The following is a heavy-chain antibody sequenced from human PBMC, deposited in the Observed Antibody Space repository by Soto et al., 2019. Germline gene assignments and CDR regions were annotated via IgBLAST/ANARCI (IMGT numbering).Heavy chain of an antibody. CDR3: AKDRATSDTADLGFDS. CDR2: ISYVGGNK. V-gene: IGHV3-30*18. D-gene: IGHD5-18*01. J-gene: IGHJ4*02. CDR1: GFTFSNCA. Sequence: QVQLVESGGGVVQPGRSLRLSCAASGFTFSNCALHWVRQAPGKGLEWVAVISYVGGNKYYADSVKGRFTISRDNSKSTLYLQMNSLRTEDTAVYYCAKDRATSDTADLGFDSWGQGTLVTVSS.